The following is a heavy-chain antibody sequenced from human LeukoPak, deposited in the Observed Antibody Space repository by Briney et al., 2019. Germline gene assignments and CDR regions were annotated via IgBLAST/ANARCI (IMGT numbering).Heavy chain of an antibody. J-gene: IGHJ6*02. D-gene: IGHD3-3*01. CDR2: ISYDGSNK. CDR1: GFTFSSYG. CDR3: AKDHRRIAIFGVVIPSGNYYYYGMDV. V-gene: IGHV3-30*18. Sequence: PGGSLRLSCAASGFTFSSYGMHWVRQAPGKGLEXXXVISYDGSNKYYADSVKGRFTISRDNSKNTLYLQMNSLRAEDTAVYYCAKDHRRIAIFGVVIPSGNYYYYGMDVWGQGTTVTVSS.